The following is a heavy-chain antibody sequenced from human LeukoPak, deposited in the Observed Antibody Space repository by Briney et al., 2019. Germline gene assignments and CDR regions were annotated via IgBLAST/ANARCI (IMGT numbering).Heavy chain of an antibody. Sequence: ASVKVSCTASGYSFTGYYMHWVRQAPGQGLEWMGWISPSGGTDYAQKFQGRVTMTRDTSINVAYMELSRLRSDDTAVYYCARDHYYTSGSPSFDYWGQGTLVTVSS. CDR2: ISPSGGT. J-gene: IGHJ4*02. V-gene: IGHV1-2*02. CDR3: ARDHYYTSGSPSFDY. D-gene: IGHD3-10*01. CDR1: GYSFTGYY.